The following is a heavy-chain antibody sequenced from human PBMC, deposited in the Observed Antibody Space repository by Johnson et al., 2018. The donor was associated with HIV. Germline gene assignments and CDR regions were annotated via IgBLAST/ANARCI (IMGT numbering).Heavy chain of an antibody. J-gene: IGHJ3*02. Sequence: QVQLVESGGGVVQPGRSLRLSCAASGFTFSSYAMHWVRQAPGKGLEWVAAISYDGSNKYYADSVKGRFTISSDNSKNSLYLQMNSLRTEDTALYYCAKDASGSYSRAQSISDAFDIWGQGTMVTVSS. V-gene: IGHV3-30-3*01. CDR1: GFTFSSYA. D-gene: IGHD1-26*01. CDR3: AKDASGSYSRAQSISDAFDI. CDR2: ISYDGSNK.